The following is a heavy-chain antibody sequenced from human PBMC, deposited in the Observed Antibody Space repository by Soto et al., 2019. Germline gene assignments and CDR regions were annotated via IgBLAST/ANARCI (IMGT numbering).Heavy chain of an antibody. CDR3: ARDDGPLHY. V-gene: IGHV3-30-3*01. CDR1: GLTFSNYA. D-gene: IGHD2-8*01. CDR2: ISSDGNNK. Sequence: PGGSLRPSCTASGLTFSNYAIHLVRQAPGKGLEWVALISSDGNNKYYADSVKGRFTVSRDNSKNTLSLQMNSLTTEDTAVYYCARDDGPLHYWGQGSLVTVSS. J-gene: IGHJ4*02.